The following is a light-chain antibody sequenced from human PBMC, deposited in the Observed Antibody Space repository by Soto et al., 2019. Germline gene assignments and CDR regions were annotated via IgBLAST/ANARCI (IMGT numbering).Light chain of an antibody. CDR3: ASFRSGTILV. J-gene: IGLJ1*01. Sequence: GASSDIGDSNFISWYQHSPGKAPRLLIYQVNNRPSGVSGRFSGSKAGNTASLTISGLLDDDEADYFCASFRSGTILVFGSGTKVTVL. V-gene: IGLV2-14*01. CDR2: QVN. CDR1: SSDIGDSNF.